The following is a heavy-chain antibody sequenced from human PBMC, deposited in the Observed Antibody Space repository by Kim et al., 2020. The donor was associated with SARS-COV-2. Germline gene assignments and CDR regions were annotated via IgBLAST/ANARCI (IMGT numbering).Heavy chain of an antibody. CDR2: INHSGST. CDR1: GGSFSGYY. D-gene: IGHD3-10*01. Sequence: SETLSLTCAVYGGSFSGYYWSWIRQPPGKGLEWIGEINHSGSTNYNPSLKSRVTISVDTSKNQFSLKLSSVTAADTAVYYCARIHAMVRGVKNYYYGMDVWGQGTTVTVSS. CDR3: ARIHAMVRGVKNYYYGMDV. V-gene: IGHV4-34*01. J-gene: IGHJ6*02.